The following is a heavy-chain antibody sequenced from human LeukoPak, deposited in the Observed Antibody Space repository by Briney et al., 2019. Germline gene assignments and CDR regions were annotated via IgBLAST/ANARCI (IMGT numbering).Heavy chain of an antibody. CDR3: TRDADTAMVTDDFDY. Sequence: GVSMRLSCAASGFTFSGSAMHWVRQASRKGLEWVGRIRSKANSYATAYAASVKGRFTISRDDSKNTAYLQMNSLKTEDTAVYYCTRDADTAMVTDDFDYWGQGTLVTVSS. J-gene: IGHJ4*02. D-gene: IGHD5-18*01. CDR1: GFTFSGSA. V-gene: IGHV3-73*01. CDR2: IRSKANSYAT.